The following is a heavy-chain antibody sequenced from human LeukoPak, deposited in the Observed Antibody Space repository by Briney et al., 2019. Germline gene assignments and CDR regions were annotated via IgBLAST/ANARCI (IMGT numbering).Heavy chain of an antibody. V-gene: IGHV3-9*01. D-gene: IGHD2-21*02. Sequence: GRSLRLSCAASGFTFDDYAMHWVRQAPGKGLEWVSGISWNSGSIGYADSVKGRFTISRDNAKSSLYLQMNSLRAEDTALYYCAKECGDCYSGDAFDIWGQGTMVTVSS. J-gene: IGHJ3*02. CDR3: AKECGDCYSGDAFDI. CDR2: ISWNSGSI. CDR1: GFTFDDYA.